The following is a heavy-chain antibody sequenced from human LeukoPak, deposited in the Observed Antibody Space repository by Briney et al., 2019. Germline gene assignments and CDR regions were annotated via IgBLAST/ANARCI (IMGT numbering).Heavy chain of an antibody. CDR1: GFSFDDYA. D-gene: IGHD6-13*01. V-gene: IGHV3-43*02. CDR3: AKDTGITPSGISGFFDF. J-gene: IGHJ4*02. CDR2: ISGDGDST. Sequence: GGSLRLFCAASGFSFDDYAMHWVPQAPGKGLEWVSLISGDGDSTYYADSVKGRFTISRDNSKDSLYLQMNSLRTEDTALYYCAKDTGITPSGISGFFDFWGQGTLVTVSS.